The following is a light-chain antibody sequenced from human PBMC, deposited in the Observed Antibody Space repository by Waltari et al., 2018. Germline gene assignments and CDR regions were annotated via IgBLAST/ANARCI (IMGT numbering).Light chain of an antibody. CDR3: SSYTSSSTLVV. Sequence: QSALPQPASVSGSPGQSITISCTGTSSYVGGYNYVSWYQQHPGKAPKLMIYDVTKRPSGVSNRFSGSKSGNTASLTISGLQAEDEADYYCSSYTSSSTLVVFGGGTKLTVL. V-gene: IGLV2-14*01. J-gene: IGLJ2*01. CDR2: DVT. CDR1: SSYVGGYNY.